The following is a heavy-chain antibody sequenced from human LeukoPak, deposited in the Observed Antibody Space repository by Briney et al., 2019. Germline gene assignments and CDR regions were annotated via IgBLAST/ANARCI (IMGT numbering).Heavy chain of an antibody. J-gene: IGHJ6*03. V-gene: IGHV4-61*01. CDR2: IYYSGST. D-gene: IGHD3-10*01. Sequence: PSETLSLTCTVSGGSISSSTFYWSWIRQPPGKGLEWIGYIYYSGSTNYNPSLKSRVTISVDTSKNQFSLKLSSVTAADTAVYYCARVRGRRYYYGSGSDYYYMDVWGKGTTVTVSS. CDR3: ARVRGRRYYYGSGSDYYYMDV. CDR1: GGSISSSTFY.